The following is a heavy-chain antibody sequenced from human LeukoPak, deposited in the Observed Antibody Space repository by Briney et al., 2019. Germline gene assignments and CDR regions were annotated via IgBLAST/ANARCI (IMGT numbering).Heavy chain of an antibody. CDR3: ATTPGYSSGWYESGFGY. J-gene: IGHJ4*02. V-gene: IGHV3-23*01. CDR2: ISGSGGST. D-gene: IGHD6-19*01. CDR1: GFTFSSYA. Sequence: PGGSLRLSCAASGFTFSSYAMSCVRQAPGKGLEWVSAISGSGGSTYYADSVKGRFTISRDNSKNTLYLQMNSLRAEDTAVYYCATTPGYSSGWYESGFGYWGQGTLVTVSS.